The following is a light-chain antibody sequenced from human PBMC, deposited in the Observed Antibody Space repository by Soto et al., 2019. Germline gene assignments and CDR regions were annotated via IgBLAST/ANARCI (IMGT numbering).Light chain of an antibody. Sequence: QSALTQPASVSGSPGQSITISCTGTSSDVGGYNYVSWYQHHPGKAPKLMIYDVSNRPSGVSNRFSGSKSGNTASLTISGLQAEDEADYHCSSYTSSNTVIFGGGTKLTV. V-gene: IGLV2-14*03. CDR3: SSYTSSNTVI. CDR1: SSDVGGYNY. CDR2: DVS. J-gene: IGLJ2*01.